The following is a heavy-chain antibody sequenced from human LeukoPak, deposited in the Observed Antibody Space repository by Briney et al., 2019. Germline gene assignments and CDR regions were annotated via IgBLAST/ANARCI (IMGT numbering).Heavy chain of an antibody. J-gene: IGHJ3*02. Sequence: PSETLSLTCTVSGGSISSSSYDWGWIRQPPGKGLEWIGSIYYTGSTCYNPSLKSRVTISVDTSKSEFSLKLSSVTAADTAVYYCARRNTNYYDSSGYYSRGHAFDIWGQGTMVTVSS. D-gene: IGHD3-22*01. CDR3: ARRNTNYYDSSGYYSRGHAFDI. V-gene: IGHV4-39*01. CDR1: GGSISSSSYD. CDR2: IYYTGST.